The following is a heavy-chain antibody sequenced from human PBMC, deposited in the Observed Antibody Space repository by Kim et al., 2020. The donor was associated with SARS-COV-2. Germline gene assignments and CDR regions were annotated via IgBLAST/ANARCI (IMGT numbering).Heavy chain of an antibody. CDR1: EFPFNTYA. Sequence: GGSLRLSCAASEFPFNTYAMSWVRQPPGRGLEWVSTVSDSGFTTFYADSVKGRFTISRDNSKNTLFLHMNSLRVEDTAVYYCTGSRGGLRFHSFDYWGQGTLVTVSS. J-gene: IGHJ4*02. CDR2: VSDSGFTT. V-gene: IGHV3-23*01. D-gene: IGHD5-12*01. CDR3: TGSRGGLRFHSFDY.